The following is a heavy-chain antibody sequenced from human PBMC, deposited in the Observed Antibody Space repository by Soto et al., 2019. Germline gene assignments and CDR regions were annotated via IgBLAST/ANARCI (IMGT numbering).Heavy chain of an antibody. CDR2: STGGGGSI. D-gene: IGHD1-20*01. CDR1: GFTFSSYA. Sequence: EVQLLESGGGLVQPGGSLRLSCAASGFTFSSYAMSWVRQAPGKGLEWVSASTGGGGSIYNADSVKGRFTISRDKSKNTLYLQMNSLRAEDTAVYYCAKIVGGNNWNPKDYYYNGLDVWGQGTTVTVSS. CDR3: AKIVGGNNWNPKDYYYNGLDV. J-gene: IGHJ6*02. V-gene: IGHV3-23*01.